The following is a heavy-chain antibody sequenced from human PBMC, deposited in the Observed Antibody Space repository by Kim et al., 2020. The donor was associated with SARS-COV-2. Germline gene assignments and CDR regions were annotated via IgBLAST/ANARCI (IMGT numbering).Heavy chain of an antibody. CDR1: GYSFSDYG. D-gene: IGHD1-7*01. CDR3: GRDAGTGGRMDI. Sequence: ASVKVSCKASGYSFSDYGVGWVRQAPGQGLEWMGWISAYNANRYYAQSLQGRVTMTIDTSTSTAYMELRSLRSDDTAVYYCGRDAGTGGRMDIWGKGTTV. V-gene: IGHV1-18*01. CDR2: ISAYNANR. J-gene: IGHJ6*03.